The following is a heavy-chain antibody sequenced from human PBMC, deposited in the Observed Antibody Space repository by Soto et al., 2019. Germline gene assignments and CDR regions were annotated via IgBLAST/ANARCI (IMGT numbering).Heavy chain of an antibody. CDR3: AKNYFFDS. Sequence: GGSLRLSCAASGFTFSSYAMGWARQAPGKGLEWVSSIGVSSDAYYADSVKGRFTISRDNSRNTLYLQMNSLRAEDTALYYCAKNYFFDSWGQGTLVTVSS. CDR1: GFTFSSYA. J-gene: IGHJ4*02. V-gene: IGHV3-23*01. CDR2: IGVSSDA.